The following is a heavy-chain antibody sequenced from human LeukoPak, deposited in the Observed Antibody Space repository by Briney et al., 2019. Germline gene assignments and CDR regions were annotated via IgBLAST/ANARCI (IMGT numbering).Heavy chain of an antibody. CDR2: LFYSGST. CDR1: GGSISSYY. V-gene: IGHV4-59*01. D-gene: IGHD3-10*01. J-gene: IGHJ4*02. Sequence: ASETLSLTCTVSGGSISSYYWSWIRQPPGKGLEWIAYLFYSGSTDYNPSLESRVTISVDTSKNQFSLKLRSVTAADTAVYYCAAVAVIRGVTYFDYCGQGTLVTVSS. CDR3: AAVAVIRGVTYFDY.